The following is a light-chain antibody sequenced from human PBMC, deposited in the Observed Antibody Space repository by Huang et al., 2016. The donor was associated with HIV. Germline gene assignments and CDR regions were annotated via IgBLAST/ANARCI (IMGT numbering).Light chain of an antibody. CDR3: QQYNNRYT. V-gene: IGKV3-15*01. CDR1: QGISSN. J-gene: IGKJ2*01. CDR2: GAS. Sequence: IVMTQSPATLSVSPGERATLSCRASQGISSNLAWYQQKPGQAPRLLIYGASTRATGIPARVRGSGSGTEFTLTISSLQSEDFAVYYCQQYNNRYTFGQGTKLEIK.